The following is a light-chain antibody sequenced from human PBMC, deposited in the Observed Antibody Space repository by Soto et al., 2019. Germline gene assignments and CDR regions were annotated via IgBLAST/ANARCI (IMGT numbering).Light chain of an antibody. CDR1: QSITSW. CDR2: AAS. CDR3: QQYNSYSFT. J-gene: IGKJ4*01. Sequence: DIQMTQSPSTLSASVGDRVTITCRASQSITSWLAWYQQKPGKAPNLLIYAASSLESGVPSRFSGSGSGTEFTLTISSLQPEDFATYYCQQYNSYSFTFGGGTKLEIK. V-gene: IGKV1-5*01.